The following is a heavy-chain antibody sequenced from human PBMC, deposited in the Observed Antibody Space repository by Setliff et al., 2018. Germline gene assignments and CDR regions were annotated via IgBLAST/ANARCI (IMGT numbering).Heavy chain of an antibody. CDR2: IRTKAHGGTT. CDR1: GFIFGDCA. CDR3: AHRQDWFDP. J-gene: IGHJ5*02. Sequence: LRLSCTVSGFIFGDCALTWVRQAPGRGLEWVGFIRTKAHGGTTEYAASVKGRISISRDDSKSIAYLQLDSLKTDDTATYYCAHRQDWFDPWGQGTLVTVSS. V-gene: IGHV3-49*04.